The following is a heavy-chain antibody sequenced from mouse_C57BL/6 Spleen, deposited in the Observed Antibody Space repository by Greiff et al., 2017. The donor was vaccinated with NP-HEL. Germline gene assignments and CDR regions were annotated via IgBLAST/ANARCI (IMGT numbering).Heavy chain of an antibody. V-gene: IGHV1-26*01. CDR1: GYTFTDYY. D-gene: IGHD1-1*01. CDR3: ARPVGGYGSSSLVDY. J-gene: IGHJ2*01. CDR2: INPNNGGT. Sequence: VQLQQSGPELVKPGASVKISCKASGYTFTDYYMNWVKQSHGKSLEWIGDINPNNGGTSYNQKFKGKATLTVDKSSSTAYMALRRLTSEDSAVYDCARPVGGYGSSSLVDYGGQGTTLTVSS.